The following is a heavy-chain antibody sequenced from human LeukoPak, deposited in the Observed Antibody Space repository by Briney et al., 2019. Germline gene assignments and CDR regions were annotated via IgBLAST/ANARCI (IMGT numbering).Heavy chain of an antibody. V-gene: IGHV1-8*01. CDR3: ARGDGDLFDY. CDR2: TNPYSGNT. CDR1: RYCLPHYV. D-gene: IGHD4-17*01. J-gene: IGHJ4*02. Sequence: VSYLASRYCLPHYVIMGVQPATRRGLEWMGWTNPYSGNTGYAQKFQGRVTMTRNTSISTAYMELSSLRSEDTAVNYCARGDGDLFDYWGQGTLVTVSS.